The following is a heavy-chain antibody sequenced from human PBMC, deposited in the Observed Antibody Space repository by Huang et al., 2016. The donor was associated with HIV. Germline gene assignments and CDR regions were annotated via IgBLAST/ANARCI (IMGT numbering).Heavy chain of an antibody. V-gene: IGHV3-30*02. CDR2: IRYDGSDE. CDR1: GFTFSTCN. J-gene: IGHJ4*02. D-gene: IGHD3-9*01. Sequence: GAVQPGGSLRVSCAASGFTFSTCNMPWVRQYPGKGLEWVAFIRYDGSDESYADSVRGRFTISRDNSINTLYLQMNTLTAEDTAVYFCAKDHDWSFDYWGQGTLVTVSS. CDR3: AKDHDWSFDY.